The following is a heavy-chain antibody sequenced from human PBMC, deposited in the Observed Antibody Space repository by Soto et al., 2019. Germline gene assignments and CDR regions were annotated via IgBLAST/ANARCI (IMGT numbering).Heavy chain of an antibody. V-gene: IGHV1-18*01. CDR1: GYTFTKYG. J-gene: IGHJ6*02. CDR3: AREGQAPYYYYGMDV. CDR2: ISGYNGNT. Sequence: ASVKVSCKASGYTFTKYGLSCVRQAPGQGLEWMGWISGYNGNTKYAEKFQGRVTMTTDTSTSTAHMELRSLRSDDTAVYYCAREGQAPYYYYGMDVWGQGTAVTVSS.